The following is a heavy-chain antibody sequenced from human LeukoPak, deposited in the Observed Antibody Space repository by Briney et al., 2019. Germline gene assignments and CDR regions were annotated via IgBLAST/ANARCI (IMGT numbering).Heavy chain of an antibody. V-gene: IGHV4-34*01. Sequence: SETLSLTCAVYGGSFSGYYWSWIRQPPGKGLEWIGEINHSESTNYNPSLKSRVTISVDTSKNQFSLKLSSVTAADTAVYYCARLVCGGDCYSDYWGQGTLVTVSS. J-gene: IGHJ4*02. CDR3: ARLVCGGDCYSDY. CDR2: INHSEST. CDR1: GGSFSGYY. D-gene: IGHD2-21*02.